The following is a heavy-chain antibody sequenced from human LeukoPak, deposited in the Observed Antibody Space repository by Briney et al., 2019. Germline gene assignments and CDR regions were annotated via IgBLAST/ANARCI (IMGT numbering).Heavy chain of an antibody. CDR3: AGEGRDYYDSSGYSANIDY. V-gene: IGHV3-48*03. J-gene: IGHJ4*02. Sequence: GGSLRLSCAASGFTFSSYEMNWVRQAPGKGLEWVSYISSSGSTIYYADSVKGRFTISRDNAKNSLYLQMNSLRAEDTAVYYCAGEGRDYYDSSGYSANIDYWGQGTLVTVSS. CDR2: ISSSGSTI. D-gene: IGHD3-22*01. CDR1: GFTFSSYE.